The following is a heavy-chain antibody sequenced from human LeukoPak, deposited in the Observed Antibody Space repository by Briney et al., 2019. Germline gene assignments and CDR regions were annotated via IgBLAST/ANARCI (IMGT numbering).Heavy chain of an antibody. CDR1: GYTFTSYG. Sequence: GASVKVSCKASGYTFTSYGISWVRQAPGQGLEWMGWTSAYNGNTNYAQKLQGRVTMTTDTSTSTAYMELRSLRSDDTAVYYCARVDLVGATWPHFDYWGQGTLVTVSS. J-gene: IGHJ4*02. V-gene: IGHV1-18*01. D-gene: IGHD1-26*01. CDR3: ARVDLVGATWPHFDY. CDR2: TSAYNGNT.